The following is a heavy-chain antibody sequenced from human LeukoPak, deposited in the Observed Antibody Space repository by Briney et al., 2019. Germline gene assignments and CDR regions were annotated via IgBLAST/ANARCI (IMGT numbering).Heavy chain of an antibody. V-gene: IGHV3-30*03. Sequence: PGGSLRLSCAASGFTVSGYGMHWVRQAPGKGLEWMAVISYDGSHIYYADSVKGRFTISRDSSKNTLYLKMNSLRTDDTAVYYCARDRSNSWTFDYWGQGTLVTVSS. CDR2: ISYDGSHI. CDR1: GFTVSGYG. D-gene: IGHD6-13*01. CDR3: ARDRSNSWTFDY. J-gene: IGHJ4*02.